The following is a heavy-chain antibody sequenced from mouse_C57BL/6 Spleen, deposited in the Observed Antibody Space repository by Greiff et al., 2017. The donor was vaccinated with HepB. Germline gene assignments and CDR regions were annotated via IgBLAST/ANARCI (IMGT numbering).Heavy chain of an antibody. Sequence: EVKLMESGAELVRPGSSVKMSCKTSGYTFTSYGINWVKPRPGQGLDWIGYIYIGNGYTEYNEKFKGKAKQTSDTSSSTAYMQLSSMTSEDSAIYFCARWDNWGGAYFDYWGQGTTLTVSS. D-gene: IGHD4-1*01. CDR3: ARWDNWGGAYFDY. CDR2: IYIGNGYT. CDR1: GYTFTSYG. J-gene: IGHJ2*01. V-gene: IGHV1-58*01.